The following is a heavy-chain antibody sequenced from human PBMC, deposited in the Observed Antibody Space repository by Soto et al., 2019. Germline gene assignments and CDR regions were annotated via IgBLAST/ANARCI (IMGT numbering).Heavy chain of an antibody. CDR2: ISTCGAFT. CDR1: GFTFSDYR. J-gene: IGHJ4*02. D-gene: IGHD3-10*01. CDR3: ARDSRGRDSGRHGY. V-gene: IGHV3-21*01. Sequence: DVQLVECGRGLVKPGGSLRVSCIASGFTFSDYRMNWVRQAPGKGLEWVSSISTCGAFTYYADSERGRFTISRDSAKNSTSPRMNSLRAEDTAADDCARDSRGRDSGRHGYWGQGTLVTVSS.